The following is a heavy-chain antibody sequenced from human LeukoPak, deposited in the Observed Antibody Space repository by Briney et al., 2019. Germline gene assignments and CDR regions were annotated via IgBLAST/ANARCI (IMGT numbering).Heavy chain of an antibody. D-gene: IGHD2-2*01. CDR1: GSTFSSYA. V-gene: IGHV3-23*01. J-gene: IGHJ4*02. CDR2: ISGSGGST. CDR3: AKFLRLCTFDY. Sequence: GGSLILSCASAGSTFSSYAMSWGRQAPGKGQEWVSAISGSGGSTYYADSVKSRFTISRDNSKNALYLQMNSLRADDTAVYYCAKFLRLCTFDYWGQGTLVTVSS.